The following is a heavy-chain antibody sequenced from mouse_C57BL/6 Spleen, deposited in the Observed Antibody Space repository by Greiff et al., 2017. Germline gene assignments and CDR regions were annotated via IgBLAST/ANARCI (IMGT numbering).Heavy chain of an antibody. Sequence: EVKLQESGGGLVKPGGSLKLSCAASGFTFSSYAMSWVRQTPEKRLEWVATISDGGSYTYYPDNVKGRFTISRDNAKNNLYLQMSHLKSEDTAMYYCARDDGYQIAYWGQGTLVTVSA. V-gene: IGHV5-4*01. CDR1: GFTFSSYA. CDR2: ISDGGSYT. J-gene: IGHJ3*01. D-gene: IGHD2-3*01. CDR3: ARDDGYQIAY.